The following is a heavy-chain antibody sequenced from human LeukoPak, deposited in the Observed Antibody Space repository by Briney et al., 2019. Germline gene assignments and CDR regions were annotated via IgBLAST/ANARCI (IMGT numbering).Heavy chain of an antibody. D-gene: IGHD1-26*01. V-gene: IGHV1-2*06. CDR3: ARVRYSGSYPPGY. J-gene: IGHJ4*02. CDR1: GYTFTGYY. Sequence: ASVKVSCKASGYTFTGYYMHWVRQAPGQGLEWMGRINPNSGGTNYAQKFQGRVTMTRDTSFSTAYMELSRLRSDDTAVYYCARVRYSGSYPPGYWGQGTLVTVSS. CDR2: INPNSGGT.